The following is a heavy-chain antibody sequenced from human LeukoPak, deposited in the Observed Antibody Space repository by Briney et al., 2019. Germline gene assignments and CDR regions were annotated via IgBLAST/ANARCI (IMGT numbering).Heavy chain of an antibody. CDR3: AREIQLWLDFHAGFDP. Sequence: SETLSLTCTVSGGSISSYYWSWIRQPPGKGLEWIGYIYYSGSTNYNSSLKSRVTISVDTSKNQFSLKLSSVTAADTAVYYCAREIQLWLDFHAGFDPWGQGTLVTVSS. CDR2: IYYSGST. J-gene: IGHJ5*02. CDR1: GGSISSYY. V-gene: IGHV4-59*12. D-gene: IGHD5-18*01.